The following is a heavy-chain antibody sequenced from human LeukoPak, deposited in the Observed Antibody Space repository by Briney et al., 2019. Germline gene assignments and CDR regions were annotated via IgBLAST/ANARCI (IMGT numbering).Heavy chain of an antibody. CDR2: IRGSGGST. CDR3: AKSSSWTYHYLDY. D-gene: IGHD6-13*01. CDR1: GFTFSSYA. Sequence: GGSLRLSCAASGFTFSSYAMSWVRQPPGKGLEWVSAIRGSGGSTYYADSVKGRFTISRDNSMNTLSLQMNSLRAEDTALYYCAKSSSWTYHYLDYWGQGALVTVSS. J-gene: IGHJ4*02. V-gene: IGHV3-23*01.